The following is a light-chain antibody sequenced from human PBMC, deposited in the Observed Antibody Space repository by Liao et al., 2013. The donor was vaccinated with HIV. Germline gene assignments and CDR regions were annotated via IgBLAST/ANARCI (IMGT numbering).Light chain of an antibody. CDR1: KLGDKY. J-gene: IGLJ2*01. Sequence: SYELTQPPSVSVSPGQTASITCSADKLGDKYACWYQQRPGQSPVLVIYQNTKRPSGIPERFSGSSSGNTATLTISGTQAMDEADYYCQAWDSSTAVFGGGTKLTVL. V-gene: IGLV3-1*01. CDR3: QAWDSSTAV. CDR2: QNT.